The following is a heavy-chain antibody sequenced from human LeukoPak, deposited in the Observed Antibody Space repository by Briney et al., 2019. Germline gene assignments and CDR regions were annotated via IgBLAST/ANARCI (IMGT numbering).Heavy chain of an antibody. J-gene: IGHJ4*02. CDR1: GFTFDDYG. V-gene: IGHV3-20*04. D-gene: IGHD2-15*01. Sequence: GGSLRLSCAASGFTFDDYGMSWVRQAPGKGLEWVSGINWNGGSTGYADSVKGRFTISRDNSKNTLYLQMNSLRAEDTAVYYCAKRRGDCSDGQGCGDYWGQGTLVTVSS. CDR2: INWNGGST. CDR3: AKRRGDCSDGQGCGDY.